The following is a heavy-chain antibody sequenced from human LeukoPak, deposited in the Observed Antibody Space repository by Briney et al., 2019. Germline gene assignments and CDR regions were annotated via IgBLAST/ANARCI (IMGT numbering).Heavy chain of an antibody. CDR1: GGSSSGYY. CDR2: INHSGST. D-gene: IGHD2-8*01. Sequence: SETLSLTCAVYGGSSSGYYWSWIRQPPGKGLEWIGEINHSGSTNYNPSLESRVTISVDTSKNQFSLKLSSVTAADTAVYYCARPTPYCTNGVCPSGYFDYWGQGTLVTVSS. V-gene: IGHV4-34*01. J-gene: IGHJ4*02. CDR3: ARPTPYCTNGVCPSGYFDY.